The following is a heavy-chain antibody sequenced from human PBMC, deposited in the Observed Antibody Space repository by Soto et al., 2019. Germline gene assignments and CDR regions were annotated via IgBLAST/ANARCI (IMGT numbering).Heavy chain of an antibody. CDR1: GDSVSSNSAA. D-gene: IGHD2-15*01. V-gene: IGHV6-1*01. J-gene: IGHJ3*02. CDR2: TYYRSKWYN. Sequence: SQTLSLTCAISGDSVSSNSAAWNWIRQSPSRGLEWLGRTYYRSKWYNDYAVSVKSRITINPDTSKNQFSLKLSSVTAADTAVYYCARAAGGGYCSGGSCYSRAFDIWGQGTMVTVSS. CDR3: ARAAGGGYCSGGSCYSRAFDI.